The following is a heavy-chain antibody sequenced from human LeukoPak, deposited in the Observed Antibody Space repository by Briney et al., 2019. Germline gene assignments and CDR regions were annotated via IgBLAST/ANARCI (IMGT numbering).Heavy chain of an antibody. J-gene: IGHJ4*02. Sequence: SETLSLTCTVSGGSISSYYWSWIRQPPGKGLEWIGYIYYSGSTNYNPSLKSRVTISVDRSKNQFSLKLSSVTAADTAVYYCARVGLAAAYDYWGQGTLVTVSS. CDR2: IYYSGST. CDR3: ARVGLAAAYDY. V-gene: IGHV4-59*12. CDR1: GGSISSYY. D-gene: IGHD6-13*01.